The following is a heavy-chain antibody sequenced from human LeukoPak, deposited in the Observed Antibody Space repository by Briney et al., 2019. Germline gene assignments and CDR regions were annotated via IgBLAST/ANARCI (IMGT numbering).Heavy chain of an antibody. CDR1: RCTFPGYY. Sequence: ASVTVSCKASRCTFPGYYMHWVRQAAGQGLEWMGWINPYSGGPHYPPKFQDMVTMTRDTSISTAYMELSRLRSDDTAVYYCARDGGYCSSTSCYEGHWFDPWGQGTLLTVSS. D-gene: IGHD2-2*01. V-gene: IGHV1-2*02. J-gene: IGHJ5*02. CDR2: INPYSGGP. CDR3: ARDGGYCSSTSCYEGHWFDP.